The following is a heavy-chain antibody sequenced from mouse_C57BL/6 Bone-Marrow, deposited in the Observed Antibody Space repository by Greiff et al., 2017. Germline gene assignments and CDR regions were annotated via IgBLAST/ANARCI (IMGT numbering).Heavy chain of an antibody. V-gene: IGHV1-26*01. CDR3: ARKLGRVDY. D-gene: IGHD4-1*01. CDR1: GYTFTDYY. Sequence: EVQLQQSGPELVKPGASVKISCKASGYTFTDYYMNWVKQSHGKSLEWIGDINPNNGGTSYNQKFKGKATLTVDKSSSTAYMELRSLTSVDSAVYYCARKLGRVDYWGQGTTLTVSS. CDR2: INPNNGGT. J-gene: IGHJ2*01.